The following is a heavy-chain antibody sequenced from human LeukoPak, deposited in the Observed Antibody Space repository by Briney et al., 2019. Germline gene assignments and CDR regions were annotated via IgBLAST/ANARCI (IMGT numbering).Heavy chain of an antibody. D-gene: IGHD6-19*01. Sequence: SETLSLACTVSGGSISGYYWSWIRQPPGKGLEWIGYLHYSGSTNYNPSLKSRVTISVDTSKSQFSLKLSSVTAADTAVYYCARRAVDNSYYYYMDVWGKGTTVTVSS. CDR2: LHYSGST. V-gene: IGHV4-59*01. CDR3: ARRAVDNSYYYYMDV. J-gene: IGHJ6*03. CDR1: GGSISGYY.